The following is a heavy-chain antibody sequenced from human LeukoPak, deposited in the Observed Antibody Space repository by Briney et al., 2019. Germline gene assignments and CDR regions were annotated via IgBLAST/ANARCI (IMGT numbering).Heavy chain of an antibody. Sequence: ASVKVSCKASGYTFTGYYMHWVRQAPGQGLEWMGWINPNSGGTNYAQKFQGRVTMTRDTSISPAYMEVSRLRSDATAVYYCARESARGTHGPPWGQGTLVTVSS. CDR1: GYTFTGYY. J-gene: IGHJ5*02. V-gene: IGHV1-2*02. CDR2: INPNSGGT. D-gene: IGHD3-16*01. CDR3: ARESARGTHGPP.